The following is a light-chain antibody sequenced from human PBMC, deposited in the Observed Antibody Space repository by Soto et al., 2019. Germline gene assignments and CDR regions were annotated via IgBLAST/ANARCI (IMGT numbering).Light chain of an antibody. CDR2: ATS. V-gene: IGKV1-17*01. CDR3: VQHNSYPRT. CDR1: QGVGNE. Sequence: DIQMTQSPSSLSASVGDRVTITCRASQGVGNEVGWYQQKPGKAPKRLIYATSTLQSGVPSRFSGSGSGKEFTLTISSLQPEDFATYYCVQHNSYPRTFGQGTKVEMK. J-gene: IGKJ1*01.